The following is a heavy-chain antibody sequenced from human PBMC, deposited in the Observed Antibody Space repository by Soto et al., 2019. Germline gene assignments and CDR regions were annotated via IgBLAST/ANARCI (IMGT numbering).Heavy chain of an antibody. CDR2: IYYSGST. V-gene: IGHV4-39*01. J-gene: IGHJ4*02. CDR3: ARVVVAATRADY. Sequence: SETLSLTCTVSGGSISSYYWGWIRQPPGKGLEWIGSIYYSGSTYYNPSLKSRVTISVDTSKNQFSLKLSSVTAADTAVYYCARVVVAATRADYWGQGTLVTVSS. CDR1: GGSISSYY. D-gene: IGHD2-15*01.